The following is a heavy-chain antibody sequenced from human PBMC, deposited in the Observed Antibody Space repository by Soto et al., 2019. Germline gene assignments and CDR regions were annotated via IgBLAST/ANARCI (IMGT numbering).Heavy chain of an antibody. D-gene: IGHD2-15*01. J-gene: IGHJ4*02. CDR1: GDSISSGPYY. Sequence: QVQLQESGPGLVTPSQTLSLTCTVSGDSISSGPYYWNWIRQHPGKGLEWMGYIHYSGSTYYNTSLMSRVTISVDTSKNQFSLKLSSVTAADTAAYFCSRAPGFCSGGSCNSVYFDYWGQGTLVTVSS. CDR3: SRAPGFCSGGSCNSVYFDY. V-gene: IGHV4-31*03. CDR2: IHYSGST.